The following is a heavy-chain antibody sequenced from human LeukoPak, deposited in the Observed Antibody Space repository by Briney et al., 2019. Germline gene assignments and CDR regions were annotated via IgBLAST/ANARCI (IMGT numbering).Heavy chain of an antibody. V-gene: IGHV4-39*01. CDR2: ITYDGSA. D-gene: IGHD2-2*01. J-gene: IGHJ4*02. Sequence: PSETLSLACSVSGASISSSNEYWGWIRQAPGKGLEWIGSITYDGSAHYNPSLMSRATILVDTSKNQFSLKLSSVTAADAAMYYCARQFATASADTRGYFDFWGQGTVVTVSS. CDR1: GASISSSNEY. CDR3: ARQFATASADTRGYFDF.